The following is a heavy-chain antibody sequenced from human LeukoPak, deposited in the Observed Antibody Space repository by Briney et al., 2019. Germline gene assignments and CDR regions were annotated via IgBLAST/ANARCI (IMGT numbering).Heavy chain of an antibody. CDR2: IYYSGST. CDR1: GGSISSYY. D-gene: IGHD4-17*01. CDR3: ARDLNPSGDYGWYFDL. J-gene: IGHJ2*01. V-gene: IGHV4-59*01. Sequence: PSETLSLTCTVSGGSISSYYWSWIRQPPGKGLEWIGYIYYSGSTNYNPSLKSRVTISVDTSKNQFSLKLSSVTAADTAVYYCARDLNPSGDYGWYFDLWGRGTLVTVSS.